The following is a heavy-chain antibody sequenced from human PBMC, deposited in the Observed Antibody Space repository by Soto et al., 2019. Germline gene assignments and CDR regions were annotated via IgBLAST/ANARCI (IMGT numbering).Heavy chain of an antibody. D-gene: IGHD5-12*01. Sequence: EVQLLESGGGLVQPGGSLRLSCAASGFTFSNYAMSWVRQAPGKGPEWVSTISKSGSRTYDVDSVKGRFTISRDNSKNTLFLQMNSLRVEDTGIYYCAKGRDVTAGYVEYFQNWGQGTLVTVSS. V-gene: IGHV3-23*05. CDR3: AKGRDVTAGYVEYFQN. CDR1: GFTFSNYA. J-gene: IGHJ1*01. CDR2: ISKSGSRT.